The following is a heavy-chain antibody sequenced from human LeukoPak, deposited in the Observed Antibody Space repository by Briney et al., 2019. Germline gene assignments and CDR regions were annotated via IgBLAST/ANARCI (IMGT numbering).Heavy chain of an antibody. V-gene: IGHV3-48*02. CDR1: GFTFSSYS. D-gene: IGHD1-1*01. J-gene: IGHJ3*02. CDR2: ISSTSSTI. Sequence: GGSLRLSCAASGFTFSSYSMNWVRQAPGKGLEWVSYISSTSSTIYYADSVKGRFTISRDNAKNSLYLQMNSLRDEDTAVYYCARGSAQLERGDAFDIWGQGTMVAVSS. CDR3: ARGSAQLERGDAFDI.